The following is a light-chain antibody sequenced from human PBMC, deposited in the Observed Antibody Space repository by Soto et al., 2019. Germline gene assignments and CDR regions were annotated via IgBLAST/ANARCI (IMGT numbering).Light chain of an antibody. V-gene: IGLV2-23*02. CDR3: CSYAGSSSL. J-gene: IGLJ1*01. CDR1: SSDVGSYNL. Sequence: QSVLTQPASVSGSPGQSITISCTGTSSDVGSYNLVSWYQQHPGKAPKLMIYEVSKRPSGVSNRFSGSKSGNTASLTISGPRAEDGAYYYCCSYAGSSSLFGPGTKVTVL. CDR2: EVS.